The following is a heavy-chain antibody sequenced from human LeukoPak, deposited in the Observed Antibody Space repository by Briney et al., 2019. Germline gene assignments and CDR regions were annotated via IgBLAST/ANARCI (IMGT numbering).Heavy chain of an antibody. Sequence: ASVKVSCKASGYTFTGYYMHWVRQAPGQGLEWMGWINPNSGGTNYAQKFQGRVTMTRDTSISTAYMELSRLRSDDTAVYYCARAGGRRGSYFYYYMDVWGKGTTVTVSS. CDR2: INPNSGGT. D-gene: IGHD3-16*01. CDR1: GYTFTGYY. V-gene: IGHV1-2*02. J-gene: IGHJ6*03. CDR3: ARAGGRRGSYFYYYMDV.